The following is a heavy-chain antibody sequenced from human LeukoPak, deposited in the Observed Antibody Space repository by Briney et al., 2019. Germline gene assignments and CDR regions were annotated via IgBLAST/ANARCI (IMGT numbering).Heavy chain of an antibody. D-gene: IGHD2-2*01. CDR1: GGSISSSNW. CDR2: IYHSGST. CDR3: ARSNCSSTSCSPFFDY. V-gene: IGHV4-4*02. Sequence: SETLPLTSAVSGGSISSSNWWSWVRQPPGKGLEWIGEIYHSGSTNYKPYLKSRVTISVDKPKNQVSLKLSSVTAADTAVYYCARSNCSSTSCSPFFDYWGQGTLVTVSS. J-gene: IGHJ4*02.